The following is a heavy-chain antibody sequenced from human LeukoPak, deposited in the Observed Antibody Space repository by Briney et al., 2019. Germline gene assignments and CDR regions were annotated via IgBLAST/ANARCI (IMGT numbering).Heavy chain of an antibody. J-gene: IGHJ6*02. CDR3: ARMGAGITIFGVVIPTYYYYGMDV. CDR1: GGTFSSYA. D-gene: IGHD3-3*01. CDR2: IIPIFGTA. Sequence: GASVKVSCKASGGTFSSYAISWVRQAPGQGLEWMGGIIPIFGTANYAQKFQGRVTITADESTSTAYMELSSLRSEDTAVYYCARMGAGITIFGVVIPTYYYYGMDVWGQGTTVTVSS. V-gene: IGHV1-69*13.